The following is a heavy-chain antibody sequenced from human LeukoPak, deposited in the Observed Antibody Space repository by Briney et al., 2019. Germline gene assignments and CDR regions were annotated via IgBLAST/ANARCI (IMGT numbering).Heavy chain of an antibody. CDR1: GGSISSSSYY. CDR2: IYYSGST. CDR3: ARLRFLGWLLCDY. D-gene: IGHD3-3*01. V-gene: IGHV4-39*01. J-gene: IGHJ4*02. Sequence: SETLSLTCTVSGGSISSSSYYWGWIRQPPGKGLEWIGSIYYSGSTYYNPSLKSRVTISVDTSKNQFSLKLSSVTAADTAVYYCARLRFLGWLLCDYWGQGTLVTVSS.